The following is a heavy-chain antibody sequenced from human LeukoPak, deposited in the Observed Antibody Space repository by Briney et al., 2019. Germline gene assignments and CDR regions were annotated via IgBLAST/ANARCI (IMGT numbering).Heavy chain of an antibody. CDR2: ISWKSGSI. V-gene: IGHV3-9*01. J-gene: IGHJ3*02. Sequence: GGSVRLSCAASGFAFDEYAMHWVRQAPGKGLEWVSGISWKSGSIGYADSVKGRFTISRDNAKNSLYLQMNSLRAEDTALYYCAKDIGYYDSSGYYSDAFDIWGQGTMVTVSS. CDR1: GFAFDEYA. D-gene: IGHD3-22*01. CDR3: AKDIGYYDSSGYYSDAFDI.